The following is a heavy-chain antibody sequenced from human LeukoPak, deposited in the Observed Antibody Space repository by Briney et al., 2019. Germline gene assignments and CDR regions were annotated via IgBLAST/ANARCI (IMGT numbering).Heavy chain of an antibody. CDR2: INANTGNP. Sequence: GASVKVSCKASGYTYTSYAMNWVRQAPGQGLEWMGWINANTGNPTYAQGFTGRFVFSLDTSVSTAYLQISSLKAEDTAVYYCARDERSRDFDYWGQGTLVTVSS. V-gene: IGHV7-4-1*02. CDR3: ARDERSRDFDY. J-gene: IGHJ4*02. D-gene: IGHD1-26*01. CDR1: GYTYTSYA.